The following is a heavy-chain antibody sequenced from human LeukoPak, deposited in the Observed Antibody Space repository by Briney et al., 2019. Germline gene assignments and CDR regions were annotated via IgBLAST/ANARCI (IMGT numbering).Heavy chain of an antibody. CDR2: IREGATGK. CDR1: GFTFSSYW. CDR3: ARLPREAIHAYGGVFDY. Sequence: GGSLRLSCAASGFTFSSYWMSWVRQAPGKGLEWVASIREGATGKYYVDSVRGRFTISRDDAKNSLFLQMNSLRPEDTAVFYCARLPREAIHAYGGVFDYWGQGILVSVSA. J-gene: IGHJ4*02. D-gene: IGHD4-23*01. V-gene: IGHV3-7*01.